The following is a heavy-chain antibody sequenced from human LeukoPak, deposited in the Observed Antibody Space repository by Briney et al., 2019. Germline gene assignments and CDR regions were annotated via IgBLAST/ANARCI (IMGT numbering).Heavy chain of an antibody. J-gene: IGHJ4*02. CDR3: ARDHSSGWYSDYFDY. CDR1: GFTFSNYE. CDR2: ISSSGSTI. D-gene: IGHD6-19*01. Sequence: PGGSLRLSCAASGFTFSNYEMNWVRQAPGKGLEWVSYISSSGSTIYYADSVKGRFTISRDNSKNTLYLQMNSLRAEDTAVYCCARDHSSGWYSDYFDYWAREPWSPSP. V-gene: IGHV3-48*03.